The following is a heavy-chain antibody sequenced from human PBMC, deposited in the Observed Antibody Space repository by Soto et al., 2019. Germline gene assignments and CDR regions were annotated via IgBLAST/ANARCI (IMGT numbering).Heavy chain of an antibody. J-gene: IGHJ6*02. Sequence: PSQTLSLTCAISGDSVSSNSAAWNWIRQSPSRGLEWLGRTYYRSKWYNDYAVSVKSRITINPDTSKNQFSLQLNSVTPEDTAVYYCARVPLALVDIVATSPAGGMDVWGQGTTVTVSS. D-gene: IGHD5-12*01. CDR2: TYYRSKWYN. V-gene: IGHV6-1*01. CDR3: ARVPLALVDIVATSPAGGMDV. CDR1: GDSVSSNSAA.